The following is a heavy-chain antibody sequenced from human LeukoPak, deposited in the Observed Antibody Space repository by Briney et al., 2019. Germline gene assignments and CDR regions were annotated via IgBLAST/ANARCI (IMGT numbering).Heavy chain of an antibody. CDR2: IKQDGSEK. CDR3: AKASTICSGGSCDKGCYYYRMDV. Sequence: PGGSLRLSCAASGFTFSSYWMSWVRQAPGKGLEWVANIKQDGSEKYYVDSVKGRFTISRDNSKNTLYLQMNSLRAEDTAVYYCAKASTICSGGSCDKGCYYYRMDVGGQGTTVTV. CDR1: GFTFSSYW. V-gene: IGHV3-7*03. J-gene: IGHJ6*02. D-gene: IGHD2-15*01.